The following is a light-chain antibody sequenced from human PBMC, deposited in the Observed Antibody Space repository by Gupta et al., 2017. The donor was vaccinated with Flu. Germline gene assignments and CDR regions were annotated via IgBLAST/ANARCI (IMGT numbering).Light chain of an antibody. CDR3: AACDGSLNGWV. V-gene: IGLV1-44*01. J-gene: IGLJ3*02. CDR1: YSNIGSNT. Sequence: QSVLSQQPSASGTPGQKVTISCSGSYSNIGSNTVIWYQQLPGTAPNHLIYSNNQRPSGVPVRFSVSKSVTSASLAISGLQSEYESDYHCAACDGSLNGWVFGGGTKLTVL. CDR2: SNN.